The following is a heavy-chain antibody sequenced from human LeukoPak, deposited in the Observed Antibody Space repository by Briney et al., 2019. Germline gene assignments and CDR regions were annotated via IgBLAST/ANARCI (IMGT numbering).Heavy chain of an antibody. V-gene: IGHV4-4*09. Sequence: SETLSLTCTVSGGSISSYYWSWIRQPPGKGLEWIGYIYTSGSTNYNPSLKSRVTISVDTSKNQFSLKLSSVTAADTAVYYCARQLRDDYNFPYWGQRTLVTVSS. CDR2: IYTSGST. CDR3: ARQLRDDYNFPY. CDR1: GGSISSYY. D-gene: IGHD5-24*01. J-gene: IGHJ4*02.